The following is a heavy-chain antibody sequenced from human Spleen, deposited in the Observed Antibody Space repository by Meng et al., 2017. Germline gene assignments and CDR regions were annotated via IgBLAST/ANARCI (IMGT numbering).Heavy chain of an antibody. CDR2: IRSKANNHAT. CDR3: TSLLRPTDY. CDR1: GFIFSGSA. Sequence: GESLKISCAASGFIFSGSAMHWVRQASGKGLEWVGRIRSKANNHATAYGASVKGRFTISRDDSKNTAYLQMNSLKAEDTAVYYCTSLLRPTDYWGQGTLVTVSS. V-gene: IGHV3-73*01. J-gene: IGHJ4*02.